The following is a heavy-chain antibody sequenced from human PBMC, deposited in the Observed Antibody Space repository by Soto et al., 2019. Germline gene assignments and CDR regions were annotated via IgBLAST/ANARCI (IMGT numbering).Heavy chain of an antibody. V-gene: IGHV4-30-4*01. D-gene: IGHD2-2*01. CDR3: GRDLTSNANCIDP. Sequence: QVQLQESGPGLVKPSQTLSLTCRVSGDYIHVGGYYWTWIRQRPGKGLGWMGYIYYTGKTYYNPSLESRLTMSVDRSKNQFSLRLTSETAADTAVYFCGRDLTSNANCIDPWGQGTLVTVSS. CDR2: IYYTGKT. J-gene: IGHJ5*02. CDR1: GDYIHVGGYY.